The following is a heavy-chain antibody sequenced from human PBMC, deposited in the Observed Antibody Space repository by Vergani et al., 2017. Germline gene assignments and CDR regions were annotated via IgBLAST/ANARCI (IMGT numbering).Heavy chain of an antibody. J-gene: IGHJ4*02. V-gene: IGHV4-39*01. Sequence: QLQLQESGPGLVKPSETLSLTCTVSGGSISSSSYYWGWIRQPPGKGLEWIGSMYYSGSTYYNPSLRSRVTISVDTSKNQFSLKVSSVTAADTAVYYCARHAGRLQLNGAFDYWGQGTLVTVSS. D-gene: IGHD5-24*01. CDR2: MYYSGST. CDR1: GGSISSSSYY. CDR3: ARHAGRLQLNGAFDY.